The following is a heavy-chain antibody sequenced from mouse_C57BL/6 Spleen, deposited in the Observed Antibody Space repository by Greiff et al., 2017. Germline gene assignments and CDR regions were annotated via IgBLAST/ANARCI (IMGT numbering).Heavy chain of an antibody. J-gene: IGHJ1*03. V-gene: IGHV1-64*01. D-gene: IGHD1-1*01. CDR2: IHPNSGST. CDR3: ARTLITTVVATRYFDV. Sequence: QVQLQQPGAELVKPGASVKLSCKASGYTFTSYWMHWVKQRPGQGLEWIGMIHPNSGSTNYNEKFKSKATLTVDKSSSTAYMELSSLTSEDSAVYYCARTLITTVVATRYFDVWGTGTTVTVSS. CDR1: GYTFTSYW.